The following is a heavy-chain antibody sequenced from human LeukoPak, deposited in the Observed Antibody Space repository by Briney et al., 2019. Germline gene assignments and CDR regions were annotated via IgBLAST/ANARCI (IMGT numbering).Heavy chain of an antibody. D-gene: IGHD6-6*01. Sequence: AGGSLRLSCAASGFTFSSYSMNWVRQAPGKGLEGVSYISRSSSTIYYADSVKGRFTISRDNAKNSVYLQMNSLRAEDTAVYYCARDPYSSSSFDYWGQGTLVTVSS. CDR1: GFTFSSYS. CDR2: ISRSSSTI. V-gene: IGHV3-48*01. J-gene: IGHJ4*02. CDR3: ARDPYSSSSFDY.